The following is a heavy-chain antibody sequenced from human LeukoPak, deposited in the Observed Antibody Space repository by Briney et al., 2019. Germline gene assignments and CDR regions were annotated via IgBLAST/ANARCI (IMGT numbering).Heavy chain of an antibody. V-gene: IGHV3-73*01. CDR2: IRSQTNNHAT. CDR1: GFIFSDSA. D-gene: IGHD2/OR15-2a*01. Sequence: GGSLRLSCAASGFIFSDSAMHWVRQASGKGPEWIGLIRSQTNNHATIYAASVKGRFTISRDDSKNTAFLQMNSLKVEDAAVYYCTRRGGNYDFWGQGTLVTVSS. CDR3: TRRGGNYDF. J-gene: IGHJ4*02.